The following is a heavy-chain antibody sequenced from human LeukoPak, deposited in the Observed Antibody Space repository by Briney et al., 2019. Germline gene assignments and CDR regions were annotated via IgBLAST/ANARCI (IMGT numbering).Heavy chain of an antibody. CDR1: GFTFSDYY. V-gene: IGHV3-11*04. Sequence: GGSLRLSCAASGFTFSDYYMSWIRQAPGKGLEWVSYISSSGSTIYYADSVKGRFTISRDNAKNSLYLQMNSLRAEDTAVYYCARAHNYYYYYMDVWGKGTTVTVSS. CDR3: ARAHNYYYYYMDV. J-gene: IGHJ6*03. CDR2: ISSSGSTI.